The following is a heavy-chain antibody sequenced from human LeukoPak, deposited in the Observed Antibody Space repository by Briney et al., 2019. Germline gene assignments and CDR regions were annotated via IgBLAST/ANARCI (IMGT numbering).Heavy chain of an antibody. CDR2: IYYSGST. V-gene: IGHV4-39*01. CDR1: GGSISSSSYY. Sequence: SETLSLTCTVSGGSISSSSYYWGWIRQPPRKGLEWIGSIYYSGSTYYNPSLKSRVTISVDTSKNQFSLKLSSVTAADTAVYYCARLKGDYDYVWGSYRPTPFLDYWGQGTLVTVSS. D-gene: IGHD3-16*02. CDR3: ARLKGDYDYVWGSYRPTPFLDY. J-gene: IGHJ4*02.